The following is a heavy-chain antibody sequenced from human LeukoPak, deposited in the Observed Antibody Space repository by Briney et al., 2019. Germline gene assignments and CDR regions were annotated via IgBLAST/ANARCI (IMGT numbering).Heavy chain of an antibody. CDR1: GGSISSSNYY. CDR2: IYYSGST. V-gene: IGHV4-39*07. J-gene: IGHJ6*02. CDR3: ARGREVVVAANYYYYGMDV. Sequence: SETLSLTCTVSGGSISSSNYYWGWIRQPPGKGLEWIGSIYYSGSTYNNPSLKSRVTMSLDTSKNQFSLRLSSVTAADTAVYYCARGREVVVAANYYYYGMDVWGQGTTVTVSS. D-gene: IGHD2-15*01.